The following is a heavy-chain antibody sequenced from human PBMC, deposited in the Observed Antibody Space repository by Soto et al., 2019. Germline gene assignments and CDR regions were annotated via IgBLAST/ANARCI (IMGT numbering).Heavy chain of an antibody. CDR2: ISSSSSTI. J-gene: IGHJ4*02. CDR3: AGYCSGGSCSSSGEY. CDR1: GFTFSSYS. Sequence: EVQLVESGGGLVQPGGSLRLSCAASGFTFSSYSMNWVRQAPGKGLEWVSYISSSSSTIYYADSVKGRFTISRDNAKNSLYLQMKSLRAEDTAVYYCAGYCSGGSCSSSGEYWGQGTLVTVSS. D-gene: IGHD2-15*01. V-gene: IGHV3-48*01.